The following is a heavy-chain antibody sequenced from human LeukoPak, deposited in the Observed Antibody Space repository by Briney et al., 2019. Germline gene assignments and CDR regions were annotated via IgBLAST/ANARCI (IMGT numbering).Heavy chain of an antibody. CDR3: ARRQYSSSWYGITYNWFDP. D-gene: IGHD6-13*01. CDR2: IIPIFGTA. Sequence: SVTVSCKASGGTFSSYAISWVRQAPGQGLEWMGGIIPIFGTANYAQKFQGRVTITADESTSTAYMELSSLRSEDTAVYYCARRQYSSSWYGITYNWFDPWGQGTLVTVSS. V-gene: IGHV1-69*13. CDR1: GGTFSSYA. J-gene: IGHJ5*02.